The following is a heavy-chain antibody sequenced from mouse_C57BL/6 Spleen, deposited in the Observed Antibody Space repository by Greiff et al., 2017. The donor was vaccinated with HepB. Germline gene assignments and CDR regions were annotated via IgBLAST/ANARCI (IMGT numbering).Heavy chain of an antibody. D-gene: IGHD1-1*01. CDR1: GFSLTSYA. Sequence: VQLQQSGPGLVAPSQSLSITCTVSGFSLTSYAISWVRQPPGKGLEWLGVIWTGGGTNYNSALKSRLSISKDNSKSQVFLKMNRLQTDDTARYYCARNFAYGSVGLYAMDYWGQGTSVTVSS. J-gene: IGHJ4*01. CDR3: ARNFAYGSVGLYAMDY. CDR2: IWTGGGT. V-gene: IGHV2-9-1*01.